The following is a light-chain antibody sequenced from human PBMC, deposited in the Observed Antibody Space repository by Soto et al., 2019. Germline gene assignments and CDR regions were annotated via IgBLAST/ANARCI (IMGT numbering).Light chain of an antibody. CDR3: QQYGSSPIT. CDR2: GAS. J-gene: IGKJ5*01. CDR1: QSVSSSY. V-gene: IGKV3-20*01. Sequence: EIVLTQSPGTLSLSPGEGATLSCRASQSVSSSYLAWYQQKPGQAPRLLIYGASSRATGIPDRFSGSGSGTDFTLTVSRLEPDDFALYYCQQYGSSPITFGQGTRLEIE.